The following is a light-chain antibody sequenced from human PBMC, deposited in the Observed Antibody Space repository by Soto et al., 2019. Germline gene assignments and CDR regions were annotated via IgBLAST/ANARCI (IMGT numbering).Light chain of an antibody. CDR1: SSDIGSYNL. Sequence: QSALTQPASVSGSPGQSITISCTGTSSDIGSYNLVSWYQQHPGKAPKLMIYEGSKRPSGVSRRVSGAKSGNTAAQTISGLQADDEGDYYGCAYAGSETLIVGGGTKLTVL. CDR2: EGS. J-gene: IGLJ2*01. CDR3: CAYAGSETLI. V-gene: IGLV2-23*01.